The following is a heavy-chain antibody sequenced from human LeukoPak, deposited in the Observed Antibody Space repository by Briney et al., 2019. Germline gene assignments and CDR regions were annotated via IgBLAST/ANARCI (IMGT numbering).Heavy chain of an antibody. Sequence: GGSLRLSCAASGFTFDDYGMSWVRQAPGKGLEWVFRINWNGGSTGYADSVKGRFTISRDNAKNSLYLQMNSLRAEDTALYYCARVRYYDSSGYSTELFDYWGQGTLVTVSS. CDR1: GFTFDDYG. J-gene: IGHJ4*02. CDR2: INWNGGST. CDR3: ARVRYYDSSGYSTELFDY. V-gene: IGHV3-20*04. D-gene: IGHD3-22*01.